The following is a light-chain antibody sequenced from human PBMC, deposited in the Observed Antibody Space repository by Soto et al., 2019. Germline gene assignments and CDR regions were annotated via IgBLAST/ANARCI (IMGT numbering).Light chain of an antibody. CDR1: SSDVGGYIY. J-gene: IGLJ1*01. V-gene: IGLV2-23*02. CDR2: EVS. Sequence: QSVLTQPASVSGSPGQSITISCTGTSSDVGGYIYVSWYQHHPGKAPKLMIYEVSNRPSGVPDRFSGSKSGNTASLTISGLQAEDEADYYCCSYAGISTYVFGTGTKVTVL. CDR3: CSYAGISTYV.